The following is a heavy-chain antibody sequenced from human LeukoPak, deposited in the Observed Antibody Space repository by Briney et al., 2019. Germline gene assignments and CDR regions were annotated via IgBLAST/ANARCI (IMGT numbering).Heavy chain of an antibody. CDR3: AKNDKSIAAAGTRGFGDY. Sequence: PGGSLRLSCAVSGFTFSNYAMSWVRQAPGKGLEWVSAISGSGGSTYSADSVKGRFTVSRDNSRNSLYLQMNSLRAEDTAVYYCAKNDKSIAAAGTRGFGDYWGQGTLVTVSS. D-gene: IGHD6-13*01. J-gene: IGHJ4*01. CDR1: GFTFSNYA. CDR2: ISGSGGST. V-gene: IGHV3-23*01.